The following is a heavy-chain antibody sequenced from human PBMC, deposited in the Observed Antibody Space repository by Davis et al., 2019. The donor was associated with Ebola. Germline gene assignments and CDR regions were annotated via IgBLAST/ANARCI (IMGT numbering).Heavy chain of an antibody. CDR1: GYTFTSYG. CDR2: ISGFNANT. CDR3: ARRAGYGGYFGY. V-gene: IGHV1-18*01. Sequence: ASVKVSCKASGYTFTSYGISWVRQAPGQGLEWMGWISGFNANTKYAQKVQGRVTMTRDTSTSTVYMELSSLRSEDTAVYYCARRAGYGGYFGYWGQGTLVTVSS. D-gene: IGHD4/OR15-4a*01. J-gene: IGHJ4*02.